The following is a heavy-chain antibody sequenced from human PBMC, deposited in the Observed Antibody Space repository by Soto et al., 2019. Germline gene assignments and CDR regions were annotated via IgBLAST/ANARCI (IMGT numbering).Heavy chain of an antibody. CDR1: GFSFSDYW. D-gene: IGHD6-13*01. CDR2: ITSSGSAV. CDR3: ARDRESYYISSWVADAMAV. V-gene: IGHV3-11*01. J-gene: IGHJ6*02. Sequence: QVELVESGGGLVKPGGSLRLSCAASGFSFSDYWMTSIRQAPGKGLEWLSYITSSGSAVYYADSVKGRFTISRDHAKISVSLQMNSLTAEATCLYYCARDRESYYISSWVADAMAVWCQGTTVSVPS.